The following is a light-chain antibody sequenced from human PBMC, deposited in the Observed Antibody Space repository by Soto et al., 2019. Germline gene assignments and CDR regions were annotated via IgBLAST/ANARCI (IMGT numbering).Light chain of an antibody. Sequence: EIVLTQSPGTLSLSPGERATLACWASQSVSSNYLAWYQQKTGQAPRPLIYVSSSRATGLPDRFSGSGSGTDFTLTISRLEPVDFAVYYGQHCGSSPTFGQGTRLVIK. CDR2: VSS. V-gene: IGKV3-20*01. J-gene: IGKJ5*01. CDR3: QHCGSSPT. CDR1: QSVSSNY.